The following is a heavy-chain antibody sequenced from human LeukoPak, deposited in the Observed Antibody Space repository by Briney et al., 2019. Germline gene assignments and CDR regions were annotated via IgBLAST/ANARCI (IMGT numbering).Heavy chain of an antibody. V-gene: IGHV3-64*01. D-gene: IGHD4-17*01. CDR1: GFTFSSYG. CDR3: ARDRGGDYVYDY. J-gene: IGHJ4*02. CDR2: ISGNGDST. Sequence: GGSVRLSCAASGFTFSSYGMLWVRQAPGKGLEYVSSISGNGDSTYYANSVKGRFTISRDNSKNTLYLQMGSLRAEDMAVYYCARDRGGDYVYDYWGQGTLVTVS.